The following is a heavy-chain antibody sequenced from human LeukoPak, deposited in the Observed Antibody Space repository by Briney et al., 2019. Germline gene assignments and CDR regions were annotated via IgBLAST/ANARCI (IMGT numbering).Heavy chain of an antibody. CDR3: ARDFSGASYYYYCGMDV. CDR1: GYTFTGYY. Sequence: ASVKVSCKASGYTFTGYYMHWVRQAPGQGLEWMGWINPNSGGTNYAQKFQGRVTMTRDTSISTAYMELSRLRSDDTAVYYCARDFSGASYYYYCGMDVWGQGTTVTVSS. CDR2: INPNSGGT. D-gene: IGHD1-26*01. J-gene: IGHJ6*02. V-gene: IGHV1-2*02.